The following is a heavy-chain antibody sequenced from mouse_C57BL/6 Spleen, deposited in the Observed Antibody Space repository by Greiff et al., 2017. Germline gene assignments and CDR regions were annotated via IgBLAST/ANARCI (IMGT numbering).Heavy chain of an antibody. D-gene: IGHD2-4*01. CDR1: GYAFTNYL. CDR3: ARSIYYDYDRDAMDY. CDR2: INPGSGGT. J-gene: IGHJ4*01. Sequence: QVQLKESGAELVRPGTSVKVSCKASGYAFTNYLIEWVKQRPGQGLEWIGVINPGSGGTNYNEKFKGKATLTADKSSSTAYMQLSSLTSEDSAVYCCARSIYYDYDRDAMDYWGQGTSVTVSS. V-gene: IGHV1-54*01.